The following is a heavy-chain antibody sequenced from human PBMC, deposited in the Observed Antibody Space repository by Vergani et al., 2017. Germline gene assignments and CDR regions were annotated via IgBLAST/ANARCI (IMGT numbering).Heavy chain of an antibody. CDR2: IIPIFGTA. D-gene: IGHD5-24*01. V-gene: IGHV1-69*13. CDR3: ARAGMATIEGAPDAFDI. Sequence: QVQLVQSGAEVKKPGSSVKVSCKASGGTFSSYAISWVRQAPGQGLEWMGRIIPIFGTANSAQKFQGRVTITADKSTSTAYMELSSLRSEDTAVYYCARAGMATIEGAPDAFDIWGQGTMVTVSS. CDR1: GGTFSSYA. J-gene: IGHJ3*02.